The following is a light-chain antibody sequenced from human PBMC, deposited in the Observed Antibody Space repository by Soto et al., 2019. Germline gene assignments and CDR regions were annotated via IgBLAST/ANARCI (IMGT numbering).Light chain of an antibody. V-gene: IGKV3-15*01. CDR3: QQYNIWPRT. CDR2: GAS. J-gene: IGKJ5*01. Sequence: EIVMTQSPATVSVSPGERATLSCRASQTVSSNLPWYQQKPGQAPRLLIYGASTRATGIPARFSGSGSGTEFTLTISSLQPEDFAVYYCQQYNIWPRTFGQGTRLEIK. CDR1: QTVSSN.